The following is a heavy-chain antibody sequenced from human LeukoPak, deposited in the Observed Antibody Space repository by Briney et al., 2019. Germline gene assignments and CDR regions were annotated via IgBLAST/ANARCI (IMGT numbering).Heavy chain of an antibody. CDR1: GGSISSGDYY. D-gene: IGHD3-3*01. CDR3: ARGLPLRFLEWLPLDY. J-gene: IGHJ4*02. CDR2: INHSGST. Sequence: SQTLSLTCTVSGGSISSGDYYWSWIRQPPGKGLEWIGEINHSGSTNYNPSLKSRVTISVDTSKNQFSLKLSSVTAADTAVYYCARGLPLRFLEWLPLDYWGQGTLVTVSS. V-gene: IGHV4-30-4*01.